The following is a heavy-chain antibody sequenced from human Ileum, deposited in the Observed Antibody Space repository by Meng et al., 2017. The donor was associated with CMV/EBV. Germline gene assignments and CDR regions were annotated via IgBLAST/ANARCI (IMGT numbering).Heavy chain of an antibody. D-gene: IGHD6-6*01. CDR1: GGSISSSSYY. CDR3: ARLCSSSWYFDY. Sequence: TVSGGSISSSSYYWGWIRQPPGKGLEWIGSIYYSGSTYYNPSLKSRVTISVDTSKNQFSLKLSSVTAADTAVYYCARLCSSSWYFDYWGQGTLVTVSS. CDR2: IYYSGST. V-gene: IGHV4-39*01. J-gene: IGHJ4*02.